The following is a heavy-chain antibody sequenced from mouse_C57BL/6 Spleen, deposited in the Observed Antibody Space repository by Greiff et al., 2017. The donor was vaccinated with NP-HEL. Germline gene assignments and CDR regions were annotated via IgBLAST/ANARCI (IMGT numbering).Heavy chain of an antibody. J-gene: IGHJ2*01. CDR3: ARSLRREYFDY. CDR2: IYPGDGDT. Sequence: VQLQQSGAELVKPGASVKISCKASGYAFSSYWMNWVKQRPGKGLEWIGQIYPGDGDTNYNGKFKGKATLTADKSSSTAYMQLSSLTSEDSAVYFCARSLRREYFDYWGQGSTLTVSS. CDR1: GYAFSSYW. V-gene: IGHV1-80*01. D-gene: IGHD1-1*01.